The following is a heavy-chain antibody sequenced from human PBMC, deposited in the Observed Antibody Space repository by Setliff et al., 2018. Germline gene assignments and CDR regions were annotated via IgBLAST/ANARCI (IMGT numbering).Heavy chain of an antibody. CDR2: INPNSGGT. V-gene: IGHV1-2*04. CDR3: ARGAYSSGWLLSTTNGMDV. J-gene: IGHJ6*02. CDR1: GYTFTGYY. Sequence: ASVKVSCKASGYTFTGYYMHWVRQAPGQGLEWMGWINPNSGGTNYAQKFQGWVTMTRDTSISTAYMELSRLRSDDTAVYYCARGAYSSGWLLSTTNGMDVWGQGTTVTVSS. D-gene: IGHD6-19*01.